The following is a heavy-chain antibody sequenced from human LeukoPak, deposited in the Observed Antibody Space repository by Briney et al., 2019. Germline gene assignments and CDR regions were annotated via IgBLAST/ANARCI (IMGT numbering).Heavy chain of an antibody. CDR2: IYYSGST. V-gene: IGHV4-59*01. D-gene: IGHD6-13*01. CDR3: ARFGSSWYGAYYYYMDV. Sequence: TLETLSPTCTVSGGSISSYYWSWIRQPPGKGLEWIGYIYYSGSTNYNPSLKSRVTISVDTSKNQFSLKLSSVTAADTAVYYCARFGSSWYGAYYYYMDVWGKGTTVTISS. J-gene: IGHJ6*03. CDR1: GGSISSYY.